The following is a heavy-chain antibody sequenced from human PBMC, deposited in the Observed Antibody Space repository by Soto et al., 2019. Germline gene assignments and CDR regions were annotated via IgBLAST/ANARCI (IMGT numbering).Heavy chain of an antibody. CDR2: MNPSGGST. D-gene: IGHD3-3*01. Sequence: ASVKVSCKASGYTFTSYYMHWVRQAPGQGLEWMGIMNPSGGSTSYSQKFQGRVTMTRDTSTSKVYMELSSLRSEDTAVYYCARDGKGDFLSCSPPLYYYYGMDVWGEVTTVTVSS. J-gene: IGHJ6*04. V-gene: IGHV1-46*03. CDR3: ARDGKGDFLSCSPPLYYYYGMDV. CDR1: GYTFTSYY.